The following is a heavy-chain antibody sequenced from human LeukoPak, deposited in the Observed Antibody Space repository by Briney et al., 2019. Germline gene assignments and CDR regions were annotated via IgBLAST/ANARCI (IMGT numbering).Heavy chain of an antibody. J-gene: IGHJ4*02. CDR2: ISYDGSNK. V-gene: IGHV3-30-3*01. D-gene: IGHD4-17*01. Sequence: PGGSLRLSCAASGFTFSSYAMHWVRQAPGKGLEWVAVISYDGSNKYYADSVKGRFTISRDNSKNTLYLQMNSLRAEDTAVCYCASGDYGDYGYFDYWGQGTLVTVSS. CDR1: GFTFSSYA. CDR3: ASGDYGDYGYFDY.